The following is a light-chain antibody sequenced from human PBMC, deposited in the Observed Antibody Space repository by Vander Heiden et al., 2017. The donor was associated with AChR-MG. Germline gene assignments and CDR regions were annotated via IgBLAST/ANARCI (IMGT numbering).Light chain of an antibody. CDR3: QQYGSSSLT. Sequence: EIGLTQSPGTLSLSPGERATLSCRSSQSVSSTYLAWYQQKPGQAPRLLIHGASSRATGIPDRFSGSGSGTDFTLTISRLEPEDFAVYYCQQYGSSSLTFGGGTKVEIK. V-gene: IGKV3-20*01. J-gene: IGKJ4*01. CDR1: QSVSSTY. CDR2: GAS.